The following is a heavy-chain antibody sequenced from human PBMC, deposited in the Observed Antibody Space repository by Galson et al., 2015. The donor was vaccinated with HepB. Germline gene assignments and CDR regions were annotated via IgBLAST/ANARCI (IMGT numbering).Heavy chain of an antibody. J-gene: IGHJ4*02. CDR2: MYYSGST. V-gene: IGHV4-31*03. Sequence: TLSLTCTVSGGSISSGAYYWSWIRQHPGKGLEWIGYMYYSGSTYYNPSLRSRVTISVDTSKNQFSLKLSSVTAADTAVYYCARDITSGSYPRFDYWGQGTLVTVSS. CDR3: ARDITSGSYPRFDY. D-gene: IGHD1-26*01. CDR1: GGSISSGAYY.